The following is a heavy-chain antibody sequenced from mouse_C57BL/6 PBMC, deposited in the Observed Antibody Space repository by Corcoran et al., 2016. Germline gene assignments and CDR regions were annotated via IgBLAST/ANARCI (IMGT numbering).Heavy chain of an antibody. D-gene: IGHD2-3*01. V-gene: IGHV9-3*01. CDR2: INNYSGVP. CDR3: ARWLLPYAMDY. J-gene: IGHJ4*01. CDR1: GYTFTTYG. Sequence: QIQLVQSGPELKKPGETVKISCKASGYTFTTYGMSWVKQAPGKGLKWMGWINNYSGVPTYADDFKGRFSFSLETSASAAYLQINNLKNEDTATYFCARWLLPYAMDYWGQGTSVTVSS.